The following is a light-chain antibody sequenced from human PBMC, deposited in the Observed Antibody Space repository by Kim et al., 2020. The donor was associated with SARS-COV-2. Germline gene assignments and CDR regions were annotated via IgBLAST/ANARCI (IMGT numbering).Light chain of an antibody. V-gene: IGKV1-39*01. J-gene: IGKJ5*01. CDR1: QSISSY. CDR2: AAS. Sequence: ASVGDRVTITCRASQSISSYLNWYQQKPGKAPKLLIYAASSLQSGVPSRFSGSGSGTDFTLTISSLQPEDFATYYCQQTYSTPITFGQETRLEIK. CDR3: QQTYSTPIT.